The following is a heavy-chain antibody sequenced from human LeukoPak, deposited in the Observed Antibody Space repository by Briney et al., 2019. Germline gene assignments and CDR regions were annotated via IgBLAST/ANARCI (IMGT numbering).Heavy chain of an antibody. J-gene: IGHJ4*02. V-gene: IGHV1-24*01. D-gene: IGHD3-3*01. CDR1: GYTLTELS. CDR3: ATGWAYPLTIFGDADY. CDR2: FDPEDGET. Sequence: ASVKVSCKVSGYTLTELSTHWVRQAPGKGLEWMGGFDPEDGETIYAQKFQGRVTMTEDTSTDTAYMELSSLRSEDTAVYYCATGWAYPLTIFGDADYWGQGTLVTVSS.